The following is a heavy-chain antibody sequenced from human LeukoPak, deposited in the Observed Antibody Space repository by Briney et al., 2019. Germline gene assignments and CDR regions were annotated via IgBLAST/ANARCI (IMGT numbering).Heavy chain of an antibody. Sequence: PGGSLRLSCAASGFTFSSYAMSWVRQAPGKGLEWVSAISGSGGSTYYADSVKGRFTISRDNSKNTLYLQMNSLGAEDTAVYYCAKDLLPWDAARARFDYWGQGTLVTVSS. V-gene: IGHV3-23*01. CDR2: ISGSGGST. CDR3: AKDLLPWDAARARFDY. J-gene: IGHJ4*02. D-gene: IGHD2-15*01. CDR1: GFTFSSYA.